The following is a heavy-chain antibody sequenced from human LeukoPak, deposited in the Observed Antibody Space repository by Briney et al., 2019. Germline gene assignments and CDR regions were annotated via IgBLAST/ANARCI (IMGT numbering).Heavy chain of an antibody. CDR1: GYTFTCYY. J-gene: IGHJ6*02. D-gene: IGHD2-15*01. CDR2: INPNSGGT. CDR3: AREDIVVVVARMDV. Sequence: ASVKVSCKASGYTFTCYYMHWVRQAPGQGLEWMGWINPNSGGTNYAQKFQGRVTMTRDTSISTAYMELSRLRSDDTAVYYCAREDIVVVVARMDVWGQGTTVTVSS. V-gene: IGHV1-2*02.